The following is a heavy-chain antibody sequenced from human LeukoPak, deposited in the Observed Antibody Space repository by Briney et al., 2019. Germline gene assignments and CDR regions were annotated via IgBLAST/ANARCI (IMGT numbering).Heavy chain of an antibody. V-gene: IGHV1-2*02. Sequence: GASMKVSCKVSGYPLNDLSIHWVRQAPGQGLEWMGWINPNSGGTHYAQKFQDRVTMTRDTSISTAYMELSSLRSDDTALYYCASGSSLDGSSGWPTHYYWGQGALVTVSS. CDR1: GYPLNDLS. CDR3: ASGSSLDGSSGWPTHYY. CDR2: INPNSGGT. J-gene: IGHJ4*02. D-gene: IGHD6-19*01.